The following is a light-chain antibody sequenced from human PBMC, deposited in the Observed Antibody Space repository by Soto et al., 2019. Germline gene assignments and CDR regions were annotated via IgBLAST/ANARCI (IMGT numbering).Light chain of an antibody. CDR2: AAS. CDR3: QQSYSTPVD. V-gene: IGKV1-39*01. Sequence: DIQMTQSPSSLSASVGDRVTITCRASQSISSYLNWYQHKPGKAPRLLIYAASSLQSGVPSRFSGSGSGTDFTLTISSLQPEDSAAYYCQQSYSTPVDFGQGIKLEIE. J-gene: IGKJ2*01. CDR1: QSISSY.